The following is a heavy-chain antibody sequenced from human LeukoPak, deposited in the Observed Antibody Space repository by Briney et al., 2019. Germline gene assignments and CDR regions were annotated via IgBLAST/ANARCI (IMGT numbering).Heavy chain of an antibody. CDR1: GFIFISYW. V-gene: IGHV3-7*01. D-gene: IGHD1-1*01. CDR2: IKQDGSAK. Sequence: PGGSLRLFCAASGFIFISYWMSWVRQAPGKGLEWVANIKQDGSAKNYVDSVKGRFTISRDNAKNSLYLQLNSLRAEDTAVYYCAGCAGNSCYFDYWGQGTLVIVSS. CDR3: AGCAGNSCYFDY. J-gene: IGHJ4*02.